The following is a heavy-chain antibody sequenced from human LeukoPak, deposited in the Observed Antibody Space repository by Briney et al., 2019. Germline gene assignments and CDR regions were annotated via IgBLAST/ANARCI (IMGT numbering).Heavy chain of an antibody. D-gene: IGHD2-2*01. CDR2: IVVGSGNT. V-gene: IGHV1-58*02. CDR3: AADSRCTSTSCNYAFDI. J-gene: IGHJ3*02. CDR1: GFTFTSSA. Sequence: SVKVSCKASGFTFTSSAMQWVRQARGQRLERIGWIVVGSGNTNYAQKFQERVTITRDMSTSTAYMELSSLRSEDTAVYYCAADSRCTSTSCNYAFDIWGQGTMVTVSS.